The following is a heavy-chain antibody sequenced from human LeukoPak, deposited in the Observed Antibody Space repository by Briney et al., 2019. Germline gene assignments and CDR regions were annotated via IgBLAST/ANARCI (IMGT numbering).Heavy chain of an antibody. CDR2: ISDSDYNT. Sequence: GGSLRLSCAASGFTISSSVMSWVRQSPGKGLEWVSSISDSDYNTYHADSVKGRFTISRDSSRNSMYLQMNSLRAEDTAVYYCAKGAGSAWMDVWGQGTTVIVSS. V-gene: IGHV3-23*01. D-gene: IGHD1-26*01. CDR1: GFTISSSV. CDR3: AKGAGSAWMDV. J-gene: IGHJ6*02.